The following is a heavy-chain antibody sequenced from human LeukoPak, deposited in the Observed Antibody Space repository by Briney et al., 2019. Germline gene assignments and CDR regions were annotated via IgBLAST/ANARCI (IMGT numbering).Heavy chain of an antibody. Sequence: PSETLSLTCTVSGGSISSYYWSWIRQPPGKGLEWIGYIYYSGSTNYNPSLKSRVTISVDTSKNQFSLKLSSVTAADTAVYYCASYAYYYDSSGYRDAFDIWGQGTMVTVSS. CDR3: ASYAYYYDSSGYRDAFDI. CDR1: GGSISSYY. J-gene: IGHJ3*02. D-gene: IGHD3-22*01. CDR2: IYYSGST. V-gene: IGHV4-59*01.